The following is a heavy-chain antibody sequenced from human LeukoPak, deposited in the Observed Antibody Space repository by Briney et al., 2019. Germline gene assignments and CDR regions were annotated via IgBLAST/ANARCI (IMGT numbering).Heavy chain of an antibody. V-gene: IGHV4-34*01. CDR2: INHSGST. Sequence: SETLSLTCAVYGGSFSGYYWSWIRQPPGKGLEWIGEINHSGSTNYNPSLKSRVTISVDTSKNQFSLNLSSVTAADTAVYYCARDLRGGSNFSPWWVDPWGQGTLVIVSS. J-gene: IGHJ5*02. D-gene: IGHD3-16*01. CDR1: GGSFSGYY. CDR3: ARDLRGGSNFSPWWVDP.